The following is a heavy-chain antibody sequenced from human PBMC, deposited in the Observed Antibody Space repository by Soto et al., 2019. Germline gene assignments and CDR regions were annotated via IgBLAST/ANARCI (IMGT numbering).Heavy chain of an antibody. D-gene: IGHD3-3*01. V-gene: IGHV4-30-4*01. CDR3: ARTYWCGWGRRLFDS. Sequence: SETLSLTCTVSGGSITSGDNYWSWIRQPPGKGLEWIGYIYYSGHTYYNPSLKSRLTISVDTSKNHFSLRLSSVTAADTAVYYCARTYWCGWGRRLFDSWGRGALVTVSS. CDR2: IYYSGHT. CDR1: GGSITSGDNY. J-gene: IGHJ4*02.